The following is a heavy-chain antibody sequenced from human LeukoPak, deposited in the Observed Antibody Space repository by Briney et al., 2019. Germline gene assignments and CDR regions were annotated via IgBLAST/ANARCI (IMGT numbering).Heavy chain of an antibody. V-gene: IGHV1-2*06. CDR1: GYTFTGYY. J-gene: IGHJ4*02. D-gene: IGHD4-17*01. CDR2: INPNSGGT. Sequence: GASVKVSCKASGYTFTGYYMHWVRQAPGQGLEWMGRINPNSGGTNYAQKFQGRVTMTRDTSISTAYMELSRLRSEDTTVYYCAREATVTYYFDYWGQGTLVTVSS. CDR3: AREATVTYYFDY.